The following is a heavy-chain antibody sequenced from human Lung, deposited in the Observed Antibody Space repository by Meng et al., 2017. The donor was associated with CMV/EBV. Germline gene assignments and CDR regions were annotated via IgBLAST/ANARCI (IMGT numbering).Heavy chain of an antibody. D-gene: IGHD5-18*01. J-gene: IGHJ6*02. V-gene: IGHV3-21*01. CDR3: ARWERTAMDPYYYYGMDV. CDR2: ISSSSSYI. Sequence: GEXXKISCAASGFTFSSYSMNWVRQAPGKGLEWVSSISSSSSYIYYADSVKGRFTISRDNAKNSLYLQMNSLRAEDTAVYYCARWERTAMDPYYYYGMDVWGQGTXVTVLL. CDR1: GFTFSSYS.